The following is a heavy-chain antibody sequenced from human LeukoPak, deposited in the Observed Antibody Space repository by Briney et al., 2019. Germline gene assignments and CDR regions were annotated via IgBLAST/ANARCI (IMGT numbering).Heavy chain of an antibody. D-gene: IGHD4-11*01. Sequence: SVKVSCKASGGTFISYAISWVRQAPGQGLEWMGGIIPIFGTANYAQKFQGRVTITADESTSTAYMELSSLRSEDTAVHYCARGYSNFAPYFDYWGQGTLVTVSS. J-gene: IGHJ4*02. CDR2: IIPIFGTA. CDR3: ARGYSNFAPYFDY. V-gene: IGHV1-69*13. CDR1: GGTFISYA.